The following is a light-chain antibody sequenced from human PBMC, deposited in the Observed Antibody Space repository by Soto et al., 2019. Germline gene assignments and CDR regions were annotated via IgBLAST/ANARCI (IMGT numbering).Light chain of an antibody. CDR2: AVS. Sequence: DIQLTQSPSFLSASVGDRVTITCRASQGISSYFAWYQQKPGKAPTLLIYAVSTLPSGVPSRFSGSASGTEFTLTISSLQPEDFATYYCQQLNSYRLTFGGGTKVDIK. V-gene: IGKV1-9*01. CDR3: QQLNSYRLT. J-gene: IGKJ4*01. CDR1: QGISSY.